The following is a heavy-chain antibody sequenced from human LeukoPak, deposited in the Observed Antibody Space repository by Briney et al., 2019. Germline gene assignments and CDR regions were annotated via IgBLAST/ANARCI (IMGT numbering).Heavy chain of an antibody. CDR1: GYTFTGYY. J-gene: IGHJ5*02. V-gene: IGHV1-2*02. CDR2: INPNSGGT. CDR3: ARDRRGVPRNWFDP. Sequence: ASVKVSCKASGYTFTGYYMHWVRQAPGQGLEWMGWINPNSGGTNYAQKFQGRVTMTRDTSISTAYMELSRLRSDDTAVYYCARDRRGVPRNWFDPWGRGTLVTVSS. D-gene: IGHD3-10*01.